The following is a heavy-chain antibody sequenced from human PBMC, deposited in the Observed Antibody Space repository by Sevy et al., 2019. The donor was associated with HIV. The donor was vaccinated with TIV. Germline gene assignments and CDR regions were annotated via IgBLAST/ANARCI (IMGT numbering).Heavy chain of an antibody. CDR1: GFTFSDYY. J-gene: IGHJ4*02. V-gene: IGHV3-11*06. CDR3: AKDSRVYSSSHFDY. Sequence: GGSLRLSCAASGFTFSDYYMSWIRQAPGKGLEWVSYISSGSSYTNYADSVKGRFTIARDNPRNSLYLQMNSLRAEDTAIYYCAKDSRVYSSSHFDYWGQGTRVTVSS. D-gene: IGHD6-13*01. CDR2: ISSGSSYT.